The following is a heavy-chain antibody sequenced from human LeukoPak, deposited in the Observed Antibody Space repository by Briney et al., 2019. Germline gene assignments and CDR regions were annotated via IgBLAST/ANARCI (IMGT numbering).Heavy chain of an antibody. CDR1: GFTFSSYA. V-gene: IGHV3-23*01. CDR3: ARGYSSLDP. J-gene: IGHJ5*02. CDR2: ISSTGGST. D-gene: IGHD6-19*01. Sequence: GGSLILSCAASGFTFSSYAMSWVRQAPGKGLEWVSGISSTGGSTYYADSVKGRFTISRDNSKNTLYLHMNSLTAEDTAVYYCARGYSSLDPWGRGTLVTVSS.